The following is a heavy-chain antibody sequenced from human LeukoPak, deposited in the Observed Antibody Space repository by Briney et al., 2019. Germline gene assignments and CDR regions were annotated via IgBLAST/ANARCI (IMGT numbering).Heavy chain of an antibody. CDR1: GFTFSSYA. V-gene: IGHV3-33*08. Sequence: SGGSLRLSCAASGFTFSSYAMSWVRQAPGKGLEWVAVIWYDGSNKYYADSVKGRFTISRDNSKNTVYLQMNSLRAEDTAVYYCARAAYDSTGYLTLWGQGTLVTVSS. CDR3: ARAAYDSTGYLTL. D-gene: IGHD3-22*01. J-gene: IGHJ4*02. CDR2: IWYDGSNK.